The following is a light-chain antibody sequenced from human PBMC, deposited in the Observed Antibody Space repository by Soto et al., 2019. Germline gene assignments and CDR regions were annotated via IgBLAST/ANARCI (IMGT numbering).Light chain of an antibody. Sequence: SYELTQPPSVSVAPGKTASITCGGNNIGSKSVHWYQQKPGQAPVLVIYYNSDRPSGIPERFSGSNSGNTATLTISRVEAGDEANYYCQVWDSSSDSGVFGGGTKVTVL. CDR2: YNS. CDR1: NIGSKS. V-gene: IGLV3-21*04. J-gene: IGLJ2*01. CDR3: QVWDSSSDSGV.